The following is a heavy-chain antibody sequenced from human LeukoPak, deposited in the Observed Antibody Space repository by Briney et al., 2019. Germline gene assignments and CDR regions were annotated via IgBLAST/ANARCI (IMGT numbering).Heavy chain of an antibody. D-gene: IGHD5-18*01. V-gene: IGHV1-18*01. CDR2: ISPYTGET. CDR1: GYTFDNYG. Sequence: EASVKVSCKASGYTFDNYGISWVRQAPGQGLEWMGWISPYTGETNHAQKFEGRVTMTTDTSASTASMELRGLRSDDTAVYYCARDGESHSYGLAYIDVWGKGTTVTVSS. J-gene: IGHJ6*03. CDR3: ARDGESHSYGLAYIDV.